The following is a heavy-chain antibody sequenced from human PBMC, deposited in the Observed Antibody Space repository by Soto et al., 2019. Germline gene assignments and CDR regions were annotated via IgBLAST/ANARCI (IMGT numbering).Heavy chain of an antibody. J-gene: IGHJ6*02. V-gene: IGHV1-18*04. CDR3: ARDPPCSVILRGTPLMDV. CDR2: ISAYNGDT. Sequence: QVQLVQSEAEVRKPGASVKVSCKASGYSFTTHGISWVRRAPGHGLEWMGWISAYNGDTHYVQRFQGRLTMTTDTSTSTAYMELRSLTSDGTAVDCCARDPPCSVILRGTPLMDVWGQGTTVTVSS. D-gene: IGHD4-17*01. CDR1: GYSFTTHG.